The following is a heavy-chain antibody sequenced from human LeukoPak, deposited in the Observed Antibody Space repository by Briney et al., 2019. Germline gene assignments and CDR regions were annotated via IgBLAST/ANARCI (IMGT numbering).Heavy chain of an antibody. CDR1: GFSFSGYW. J-gene: IGHJ6*03. D-gene: IGHD3-3*01. Sequence: PGGSLRLSCEASGFSFSGYWMSWVRQAPGKGLEWVANIKQDESEEYYVDSVKGRFTISRDNAKNSLYLQMNSLRVEDTAVYFCARDKKDYDFWSGYLSYYYYMDVWGKGTTVAASS. CDR2: IKQDESEE. V-gene: IGHV3-7*01. CDR3: ARDKKDYDFWSGYLSYYYYMDV.